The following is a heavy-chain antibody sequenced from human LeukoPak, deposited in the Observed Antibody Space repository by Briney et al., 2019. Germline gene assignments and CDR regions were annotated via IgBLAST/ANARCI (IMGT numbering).Heavy chain of an antibody. D-gene: IGHD2-2*01. J-gene: IGHJ4*02. V-gene: IGHV3-30*03. CDR3: ARWVPAACRSCDS. CDR2: ISYDGSTK. Sequence: GMSLRLSCAVSGFTFSSYGMHWVRQAPGKGLEWVAVISYDGSTKYYANSVKGRFTVSRDNSKNTLDLQMNSLRPEDTAVYYCARWVPAACRSCDSWGQGTLVTVSS. CDR1: GFTFSSYG.